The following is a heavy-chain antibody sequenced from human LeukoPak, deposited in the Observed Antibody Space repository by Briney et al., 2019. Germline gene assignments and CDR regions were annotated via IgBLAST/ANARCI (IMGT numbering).Heavy chain of an antibody. CDR2: INHSGST. J-gene: IGHJ4*02. CDR3: ARGVDYGFDFDY. V-gene: IGHV4-34*01. CDR1: GGSFSGYY. D-gene: IGHD4-17*01. Sequence: PSETLSLTCAVYGGSFSGYYWSWIRQPPGKGLEWIGEINHSGSTNSNPSLKSRVTISVDTSKNQFSLKLSSVTAADTAVYYCARGVDYGFDFDYWGQGTLVAVSS.